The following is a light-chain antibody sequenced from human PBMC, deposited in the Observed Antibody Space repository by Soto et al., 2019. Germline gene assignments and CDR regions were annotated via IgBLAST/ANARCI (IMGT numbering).Light chain of an antibody. V-gene: IGKV3-20*01. CDR1: QSVSSSS. CDR2: GAS. CDR3: QQYGSSPPMYT. Sequence: EIVLTQSPGTLSLSPGERATLSCRASQSVSSSSLAWYQQKPGQAPRLHIYGASTRATGIPDTFSGSGSGTDFTLTISRLEPEDFAVYYCQQYGSSPPMYTFGQGTKLEMK. J-gene: IGKJ2*01.